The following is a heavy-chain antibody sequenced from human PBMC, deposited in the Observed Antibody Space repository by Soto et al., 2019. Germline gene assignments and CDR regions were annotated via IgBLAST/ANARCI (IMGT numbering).Heavy chain of an antibody. V-gene: IGHV4-4*02. CDR1: GGSISSSNW. D-gene: IGHD3-22*01. J-gene: IGHJ4*02. CDR3: ARKSSGYYWNFDY. CDR2: IYHSGST. Sequence: PSETLSLTCAVSGGSISSSNWWSWVRQPPGKGLEWIGEIYHSGSTNYNPSLKSRVTISVDKSKNQFSLKLSSVTAADTAVYYCARKSSGYYWNFDYWGQGTLVTVS.